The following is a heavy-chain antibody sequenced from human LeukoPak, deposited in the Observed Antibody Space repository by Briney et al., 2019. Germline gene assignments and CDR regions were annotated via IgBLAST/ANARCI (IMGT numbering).Heavy chain of an antibody. Sequence: GGSLRLSCAASGFTFSSYEMNWVRQAPGKGLEWVSYISSSGSTIYYADSVKGRFTISRDNAKNSLCLQMNSLRDEDTAVYYCARENIVVVTAIRDAFDIWGQGTMVTVSS. CDR2: ISSSGSTI. CDR1: GFTFSSYE. CDR3: ARENIVVVTAIRDAFDI. D-gene: IGHD2-21*02. V-gene: IGHV3-48*03. J-gene: IGHJ3*02.